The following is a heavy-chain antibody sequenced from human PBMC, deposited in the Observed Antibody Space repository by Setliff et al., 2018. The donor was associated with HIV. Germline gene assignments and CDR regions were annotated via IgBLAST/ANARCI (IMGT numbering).Heavy chain of an antibody. V-gene: IGHV3-30*07. CDR1: GFIFSTFP. D-gene: IGHD6-19*01. Sequence: PGGSLRLSCAASGFIFSTFPMHWVRQAPGKGLEWVAVMSGDANSQYYADSVRGRFTISRDNSKNTLYLQMNSLRAEDTAVYYCAKDYSSGWFDYWGQGTLVTVSS. J-gene: IGHJ4*02. CDR3: AKDYSSGWFDY. CDR2: MSGDANSQ.